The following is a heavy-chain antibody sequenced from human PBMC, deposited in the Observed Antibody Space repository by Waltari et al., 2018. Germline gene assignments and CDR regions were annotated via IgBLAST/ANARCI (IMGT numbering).Heavy chain of an antibody. D-gene: IGHD2-2*01. V-gene: IGHV2-70*04. CDR3: ARTSRTTSLNSEYFFDF. CDR1: GFSFRGSGMR. Sequence: QVTLKESGPALVKPTETLTLTCTFSGFSFRGSGMRVSWIRQPPGKALEWLARIDWDDTTYQGTPLRTRLTISKDNSKSQVVLRMTNMDPEDTATYYCARTSRTTSLNSEYFFDFWGQGVLVTVAS. J-gene: IGHJ4*02. CDR2: IDWDDTT.